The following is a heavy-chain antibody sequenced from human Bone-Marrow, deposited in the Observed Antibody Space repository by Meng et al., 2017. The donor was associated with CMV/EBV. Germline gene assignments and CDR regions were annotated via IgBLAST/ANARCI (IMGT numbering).Heavy chain of an antibody. D-gene: IGHD1-26*01. CDR3: AIDPHSGSYFDY. CDR1: GFPFSSCG. CDR2: IWYDGSNK. J-gene: IGHJ4*02. Sequence: GGSLRLSCAASGFPFSSCGMHWVRQAPGKGLEWVAVIWYDGSNKYYADSAKGRFTISRDNSKNTLYLQMTSLIAEHTAVYYCAIDPHSGSYFDYWGQGTLVTVSS. V-gene: IGHV3-33*01.